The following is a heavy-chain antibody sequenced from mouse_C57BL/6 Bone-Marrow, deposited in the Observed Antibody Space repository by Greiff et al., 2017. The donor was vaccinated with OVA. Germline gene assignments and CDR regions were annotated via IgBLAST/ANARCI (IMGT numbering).Heavy chain of an antibody. Sequence: EVKLMESGPGLVKPSQSLSLTCSVTGYSITSGYYWNWIRQFPGNKLEWMGYISYDGSNNYNPSLKNRISITRDTSKNQFFLKLNSVTTEDTATCYCARGLLITTVVPGVWGTGTTVTVSS. V-gene: IGHV3-6*01. CDR2: ISYDGSN. D-gene: IGHD1-1*01. CDR3: ARGLLITTVVPGV. CDR1: GYSITSGYY. J-gene: IGHJ1*03.